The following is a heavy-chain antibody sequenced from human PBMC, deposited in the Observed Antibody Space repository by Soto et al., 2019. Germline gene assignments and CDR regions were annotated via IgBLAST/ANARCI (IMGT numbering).Heavy chain of an antibody. CDR3: ARALRYFDWLDP. CDR2: ISAYNGNT. CDR1: GYTFTSYA. J-gene: IGHJ5*02. V-gene: IGHV1-18*01. D-gene: IGHD3-9*01. Sequence: GASVKVSCKASGYTFTSYAMHWVRQAPGQGLEWMGWISAYNGNTNYAQKLQGRVTMTTDTSTSTAYMELRSLRSDDTAVYYCARALRYFDWLDPWGQGTLVTVSS.